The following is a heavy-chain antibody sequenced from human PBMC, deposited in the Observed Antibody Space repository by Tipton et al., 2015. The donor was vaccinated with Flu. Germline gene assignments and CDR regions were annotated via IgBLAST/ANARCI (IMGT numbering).Heavy chain of an antibody. CDR1: GFTFNNYA. CDR3: AKVPADNLKYYFDY. CDR2: ISGGTGKT. J-gene: IGHJ4*02. D-gene: IGHD1-1*01. Sequence: GSLRLSCAASGFTFNNYAMSWVRQVPRKRLEWVSVISGGTGKTYYADSVEGRFTMSTDNSKNMLFLQMNSLRVEDTAVYYCAKVPADNLKYYFDYWGQGALVTVSS. V-gene: IGHV3-23*01.